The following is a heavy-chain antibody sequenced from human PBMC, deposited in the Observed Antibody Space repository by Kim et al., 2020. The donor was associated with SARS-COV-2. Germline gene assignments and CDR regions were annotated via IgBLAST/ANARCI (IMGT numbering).Heavy chain of an antibody. CDR2: ITASSDTA. Sequence: GGSLRLSCAASEFSFSSYAMSWVRQAPGKGLAWVSSITASSDTASYAGSVRGRFTTSRDNSKNTLYLQMSSLRPDDTAVYYCAPTTGYYLFWGQGALVTVPS. D-gene: IGHD1-26*01. CDR1: EFSFSSYA. CDR3: APTTGYYLF. V-gene: IGHV3-23*01. J-gene: IGHJ4*02.